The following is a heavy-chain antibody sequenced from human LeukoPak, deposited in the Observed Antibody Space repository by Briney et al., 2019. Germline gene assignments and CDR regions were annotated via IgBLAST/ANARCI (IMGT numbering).Heavy chain of an antibody. CDR2: INTDGSST. CDR3: AKDRLEQWLVRVMDV. CDR1: GFTFSSYW. V-gene: IGHV3-74*01. J-gene: IGHJ6*03. D-gene: IGHD6-19*01. Sequence: GGSLRLSCAASGFTFSSYWMHWVRQAPGKGLVWVSRINTDGSSTSYADSVKGRFTISRDNSKNTLYLQMNSLRAEDTAVYYCAKDRLEQWLVRVMDVWGKGTTVTVSS.